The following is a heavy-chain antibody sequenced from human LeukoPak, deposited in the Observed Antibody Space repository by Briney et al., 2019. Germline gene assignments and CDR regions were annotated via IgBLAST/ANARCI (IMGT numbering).Heavy chain of an antibody. CDR1: GYTFTSYA. Sequence: GASVKVSCKASGYTFTSYAMHWERQAPGQRLEWMGWINAGNGNTKYSQKFQGRVTITRDTSASTAYMELSSLRSEDTAVYYCARHYSGYNFGCDYWGQGTLVTVSP. CDR3: ARHYSGYNFGCDY. CDR2: INAGNGNT. J-gene: IGHJ4*02. V-gene: IGHV1-3*01. D-gene: IGHD5-12*01.